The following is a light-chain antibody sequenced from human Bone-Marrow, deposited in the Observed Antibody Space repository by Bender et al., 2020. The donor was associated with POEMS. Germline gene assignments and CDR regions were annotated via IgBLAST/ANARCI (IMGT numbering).Light chain of an antibody. CDR2: DVT. J-gene: IGLJ3*02. CDR3: AAWDDSVAGLWV. Sequence: QSALTQPASVSGSPGQSVTISCTGASSDVGNSKYVSWYQQQSGRAPQLMIYDVTYRPSGVPDRFSGSRSGTSASLAISGLQSEDEADYYCAAWDDSVAGLWVFGGGTKLTVL. V-gene: IGLV2-14*03. CDR1: SSDVGNSKY.